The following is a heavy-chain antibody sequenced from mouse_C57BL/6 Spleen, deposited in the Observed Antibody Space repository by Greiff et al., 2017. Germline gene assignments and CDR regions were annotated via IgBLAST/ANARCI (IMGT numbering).Heavy chain of an antibody. Sequence: EVQLQQSGAELVRPGASVKLSCTASGFNIKDDYMHWVKQRPEQGLEWIGWIDPENGDTEYASKFQGKATITADTSSNTAYLQLSSLTSEDTAVYYCTTQFITTVEAMDYWGQGTSVTVSS. D-gene: IGHD1-1*01. CDR2: IDPENGDT. J-gene: IGHJ4*01. CDR1: GFNIKDDY. V-gene: IGHV14-4*01. CDR3: TTQFITTVEAMDY.